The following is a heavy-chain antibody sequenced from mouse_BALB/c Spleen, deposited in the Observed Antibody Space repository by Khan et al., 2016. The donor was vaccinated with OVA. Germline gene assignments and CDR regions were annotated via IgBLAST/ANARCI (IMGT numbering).Heavy chain of an antibody. CDR2: INPSSGYN. CDR1: GYIFTSYM. J-gene: IGHJ3*01. Sequence: QVQLQQSGAELARPGASVKMSCKASGYIFTSYMMHWVKQRPGQGLEWIGDINPSSGYNNYNQKFKDKATLTADKSSSTASMQLSSLTSEDSAVYDCTRGGYGSFGYWGQGTLVTVSA. CDR3: TRGGYGSFGY. V-gene: IGHV1-4*01. D-gene: IGHD1-1*01.